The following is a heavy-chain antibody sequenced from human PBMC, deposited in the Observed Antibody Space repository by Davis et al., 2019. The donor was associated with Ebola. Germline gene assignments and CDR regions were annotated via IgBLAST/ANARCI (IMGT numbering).Heavy chain of an antibody. V-gene: IGHV3-30*18. CDR3: AKVAAVAGIPCFDY. D-gene: IGHD6-19*01. CDR2: ISYDGGNN. J-gene: IGHJ4*02. Sequence: GGSLRLSCAASGFTFSSYGMHWVRQAPGKGLEWVAFISYDGGNNYYADSVKGRFTMSRDTSKHTLYLQMNSLRAEDTAVYYCAKVAAVAGIPCFDYWGQGTLVTVSS. CDR1: GFTFSSYG.